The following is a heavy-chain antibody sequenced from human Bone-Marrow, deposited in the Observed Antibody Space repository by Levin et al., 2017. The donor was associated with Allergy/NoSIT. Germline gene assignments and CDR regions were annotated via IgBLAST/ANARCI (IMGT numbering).Heavy chain of an antibody. D-gene: IGHD3-3*01. V-gene: IGHV1-46*01. Sequence: ASVKVSCKASGYTFTSYYIHWIRQAPGLGLEWMGIINPSGGSTNYAQKFQGRVTMTWDTSTSTVYMALSSLRSEDTAVYYCARLQLDHFDFWGGFPLGHFDSWGQGILVTVSS. CDR2: INPSGGST. CDR1: GYTFTSYY. CDR3: ARLQLDHFDFWGGFPLGHFDS. J-gene: IGHJ4*02.